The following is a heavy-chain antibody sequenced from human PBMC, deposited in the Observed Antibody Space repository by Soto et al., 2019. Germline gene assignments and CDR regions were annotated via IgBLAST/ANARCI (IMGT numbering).Heavy chain of an antibody. D-gene: IGHD5-18*01. Sequence: GASVKVSCKASGYTFTSYGISWVRQAPGQGLEWMGWISAYNGNTNYAQKLQGRVTMTTDTSTSTTYMELRSLRSDDTAVYYCAREQGDTAIYYGMDVWGQGTTVTVSS. J-gene: IGHJ6*02. CDR3: AREQGDTAIYYGMDV. CDR2: ISAYNGNT. CDR1: GYTFTSYG. V-gene: IGHV1-18*01.